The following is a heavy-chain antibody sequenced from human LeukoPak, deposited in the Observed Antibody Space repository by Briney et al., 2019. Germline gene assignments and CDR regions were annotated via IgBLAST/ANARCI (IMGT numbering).Heavy chain of an antibody. V-gene: IGHV4-30-2*01. CDR3: ARDRGGYFSS. J-gene: IGHJ5*02. D-gene: IGHD3-9*01. CDR2: IYQSGNT. Sequence: SQTLSLTCPVSTDSISSGDYSWSWIRQPPGKGLEWIGYIYQSGNTYYNPSLKSRVTISVDRSKNQFSLNLNSVTAADTAVYYCARDRGGYFSSWGQGTLVTVSS. CDR1: TDSISSGDYS.